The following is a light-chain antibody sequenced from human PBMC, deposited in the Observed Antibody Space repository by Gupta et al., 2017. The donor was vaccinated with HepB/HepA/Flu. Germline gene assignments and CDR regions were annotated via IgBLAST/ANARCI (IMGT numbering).Light chain of an antibody. CDR2: GNS. CDR1: STNIGAGYD. J-gene: IGLJ2*01. Sequence: QSVLTQPPSVYGAPGLRVTLSCTGSSTNIGAGYDVHWYQQLPGTAPKLLIYGNSNRPSGVPDRFSGAKSGTSASLAITGLQAEDDADYYCQSYDSSLSGSKVVFGGGTKLTVL. CDR3: QSYDSSLSGSKVV. V-gene: IGLV1-40*01.